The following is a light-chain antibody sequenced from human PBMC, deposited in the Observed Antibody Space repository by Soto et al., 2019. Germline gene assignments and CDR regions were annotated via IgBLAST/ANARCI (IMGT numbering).Light chain of an antibody. CDR3: QQVDSYPRT. J-gene: IGKJ3*01. CDR2: SAS. CDR1: QAIGSY. V-gene: IGKV1-9*01. Sequence: IQLTQSPSSLSASVGDTVTITCRASQAIGSYFAWYQQRPGTAPKLLIYSASTLHSGVPSRFSGSGSGTDFTLTSSSLQPEDFATYYCQQVDSYPRTFRPGTTVQI.